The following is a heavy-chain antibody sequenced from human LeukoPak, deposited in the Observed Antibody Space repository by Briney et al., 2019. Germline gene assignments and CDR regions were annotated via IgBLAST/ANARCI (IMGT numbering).Heavy chain of an antibody. J-gene: IGHJ4*02. CDR1: SYTFTSYG. V-gene: IGHV1-18*01. CDR3: ARDGVAVADYFGIFDY. D-gene: IGHD6-19*01. CDR2: ISAYNGNT. Sequence: ASVKVSCKASSYTFTSYGISWVRQAPGQGLEWMGWISAYNGNTNYAQKLQGRVTMTTDTSTSTAYMELRSLRSDDTAVYYCARDGVAVADYFGIFDYWGQGTLVTVSS.